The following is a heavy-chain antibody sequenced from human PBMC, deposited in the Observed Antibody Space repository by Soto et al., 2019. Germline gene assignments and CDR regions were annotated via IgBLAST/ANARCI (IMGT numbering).Heavy chain of an antibody. Sequence: EVHLVESGGDLVQPGGSLRLSCTTAGFNFSSYCVNWVRQAPGKGVEWVSRIKSDGTTTDYADSVKGRFTISRDNGKRTVYLEMNSLRADDTAVDYCTRNAGGRFYGGFDNWGQGTLVIVSS. J-gene: IGHJ4*02. CDR3: TRNAGGRFYGGFDN. CDR2: IKSDGTTT. D-gene: IGHD1-26*01. CDR1: GFNFSSYC. V-gene: IGHV3-74*01.